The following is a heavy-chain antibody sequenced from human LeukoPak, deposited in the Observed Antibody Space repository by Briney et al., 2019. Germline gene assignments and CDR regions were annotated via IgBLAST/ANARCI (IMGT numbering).Heavy chain of an antibody. CDR3: ARGGTVYPLS. CDR2: ISPSGAST. Sequence: ASVKVSCKASGYTFTGYYMHWVRQAPGQGLEWMGMISPSGASTSYAQKFQGRVTMTRDTSISTAYMELSRLRSDDTAVYYCARGGTVYPLSWGQGTLVTVSS. D-gene: IGHD2-2*02. J-gene: IGHJ4*02. CDR1: GYTFTGYY. V-gene: IGHV1-2*02.